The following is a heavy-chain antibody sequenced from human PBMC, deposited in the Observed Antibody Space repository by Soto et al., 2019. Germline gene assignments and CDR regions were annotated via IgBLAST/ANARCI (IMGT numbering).Heavy chain of an antibody. D-gene: IGHD5-18*01. CDR2: IIPILGIA. V-gene: IGHV1-69*08. CDR3: ARDLTGGYSYDNWFDP. CDR1: GGTFSSYT. Sequence: QVQLVQSGAEVKKPGSSVKVSCKASGGTFSSYTISWVRQAPRQGLEWMGRIIPILGIANYAQKFQGRVTITADKSTSTAYMELSSLRSEDTAVYYCARDLTGGYSYDNWFDPWGQGTLVTVSS. J-gene: IGHJ5*02.